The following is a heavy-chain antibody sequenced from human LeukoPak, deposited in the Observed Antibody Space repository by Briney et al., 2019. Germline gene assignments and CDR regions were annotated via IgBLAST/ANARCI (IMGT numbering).Heavy chain of an antibody. CDR3: ARLDMIEGDY. J-gene: IGHJ4*02. CDR1: EYSFPNYC. CDR2: IYPDDSDT. V-gene: IGHV5-51*01. Sequence: GESLKISCKHSEYSFPNYCIGWVRQMPGKGLEWMGIIYPDDSDTRYSPSFQGQVTISADKSISTAYLQWSSLKASDTAMYYCARLDMIEGDYWGQGTLVTVSS. D-gene: IGHD3-22*01.